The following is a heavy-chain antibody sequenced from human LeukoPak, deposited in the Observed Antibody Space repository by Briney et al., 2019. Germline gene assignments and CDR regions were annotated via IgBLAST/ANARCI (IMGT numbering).Heavy chain of an antibody. Sequence: SVKVSCKASGGTFSSYDIRWVRQAPGQGLEGMGGIIPIFCTATYSHQFLVRVTITTDESTSTPYMQLSSLRSEDTAVYYCSREGRYCSGCSCYSDYWGQGTLVTVSS. D-gene: IGHD2-15*01. CDR3: SREGRYCSGCSCYSDY. J-gene: IGHJ4*02. V-gene: IGHV1-69*05. CDR1: GGTFSSYD. CDR2: IIPIFCTA.